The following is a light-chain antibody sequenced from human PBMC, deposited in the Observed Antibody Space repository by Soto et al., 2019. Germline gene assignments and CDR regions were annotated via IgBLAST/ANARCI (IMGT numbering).Light chain of an antibody. V-gene: IGKV3-11*01. CDR1: QSVSSY. J-gene: IGKJ5*01. CDR2: ETS. Sequence: EILLTHSPATLSLSPRERSTLXXRASQSVSSYLSWYQQKPGQAPRXIIYETSRRATGIPARFSGSGAGTDFTLTISSLEPEDFAVYYCQQRNNWRDTFGQGTRLEIK. CDR3: QQRNNWRDT.